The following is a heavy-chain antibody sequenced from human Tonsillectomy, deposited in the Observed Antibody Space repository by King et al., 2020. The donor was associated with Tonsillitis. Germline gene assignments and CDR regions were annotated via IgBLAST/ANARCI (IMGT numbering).Heavy chain of an antibody. V-gene: IGHV3-33*01. Sequence: VQLVESGGGVVQPGKSLRLSCAASGFAFRSYAMHWVRQVPGRGLEWVAVILNDGTGKYYADSVKGRFTISRDTSKSTLFLQMNSLRADDTAFYFCARPARYCTVGRCYTPYYFDHWGQGTLVTVSS. D-gene: IGHD2-8*02. CDR2: ILNDGTGK. CDR1: GFAFRSYA. CDR3: ARPARYCTVGRCYTPYYFDH. J-gene: IGHJ4*02.